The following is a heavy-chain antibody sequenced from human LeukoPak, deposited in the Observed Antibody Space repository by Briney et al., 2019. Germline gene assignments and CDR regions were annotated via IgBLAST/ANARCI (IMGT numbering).Heavy chain of an antibody. D-gene: IGHD6-13*01. CDR2: LFSGDRP. J-gene: IGHJ4*02. V-gene: IGHV3-53*01. Sequence: GGSLRLSCAASGLTVSNNYMRWIRQAPGKRLEFVSVLFSGDRPYYADSVKGRFTISRDRSRNTLYLQMNSLKVEDTPVYYCAIDPGAATTGTWGWGQGTLVTVPS. CDR3: AIDPGAATTGTWG. CDR1: GLTVSNNY.